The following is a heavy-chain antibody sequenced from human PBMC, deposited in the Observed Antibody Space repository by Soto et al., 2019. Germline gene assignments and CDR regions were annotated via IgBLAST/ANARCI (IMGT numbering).Heavy chain of an antibody. Sequence: QVQLVQSGAEVKKPGASVKVSCRASGYTFTSYGISWVRQAPGQGVEWMGWISAYNGNTNYAQKLQGRVTMTTDTSTRTASMELRTLRSDDTAVYYSARVGSALDYWGKGTLVTVSS. D-gene: IGHD3-10*01. CDR3: ARVGSALDY. CDR1: GYTFTSYG. CDR2: ISAYNGNT. V-gene: IGHV1-18*01. J-gene: IGHJ4*02.